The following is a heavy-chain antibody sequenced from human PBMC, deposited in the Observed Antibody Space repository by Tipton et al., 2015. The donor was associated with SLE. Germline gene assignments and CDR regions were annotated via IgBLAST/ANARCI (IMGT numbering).Heavy chain of an antibody. Sequence: QLVQSGAEVKKPGESLKISCKGSGYSFTSYWIGWVRQMPGKGLEWMGIIYPGDSNTRYSPSFQGQVTISADKSISTAYLQWSSLKASDTAMYYCARRNYYDSSCYYSEGWFDPWGQGTLVTVSS. D-gene: IGHD3-22*01. J-gene: IGHJ5*02. CDR1: GYSFTSYW. V-gene: IGHV5-51*03. CDR2: IYPGDSNT. CDR3: ARRNYYDSSCYYSEGWFDP.